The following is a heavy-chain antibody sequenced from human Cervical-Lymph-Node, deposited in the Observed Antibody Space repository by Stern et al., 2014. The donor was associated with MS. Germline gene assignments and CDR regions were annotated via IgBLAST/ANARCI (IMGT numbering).Heavy chain of an antibody. CDR1: GDSISNTRYY. CDR2: IFYSGGT. D-gene: IGHD4-23*01. Sequence: QLQLQESGPGLAKPSATLSLTCSVSGDSISNTRYYWDWVRPSPGKGLARIGTIFYSGGTYYTPSLKSRTTISVETAKNQFSLELSSVTAADTGIYFCARQDAYGGNQFDYWGQGTLVTVSS. CDR3: ARQDAYGGNQFDY. J-gene: IGHJ4*02. V-gene: IGHV4-39*01.